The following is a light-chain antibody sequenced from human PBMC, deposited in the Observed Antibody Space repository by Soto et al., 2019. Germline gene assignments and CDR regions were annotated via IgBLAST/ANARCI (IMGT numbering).Light chain of an antibody. CDR3: QSYDGSLSGWV. Sequence: QSVLKQPPSVSGAPGQRVTISCTGSSSNIGAGYDVHWYQQLPGTAPKLLIYGNSNRPSGVPDRFSGSKSGTSASLAITGLQAEDEADYYCQSYDGSLSGWVFGGGTKVTVL. CDR2: GNS. CDR1: SSNIGAGYD. V-gene: IGLV1-40*01. J-gene: IGLJ3*02.